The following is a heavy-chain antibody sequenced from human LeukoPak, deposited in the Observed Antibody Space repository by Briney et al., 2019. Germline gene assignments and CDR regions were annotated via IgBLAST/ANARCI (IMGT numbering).Heavy chain of an antibody. CDR2: IYHSGST. CDR1: GYSISSGYY. D-gene: IGHD3-22*01. J-gene: IGHJ4*02. CDR3: ARGHYDSSDFDY. Sequence: ASETLSLTCTVSGYSISSGYYWGWSRQPPGRGLEWIGSIYHSGSTYYNPSLKSRVTISVDTSKNQFSLKLSSVTAADTAVYYCARGHYDSSDFDYWGQGTLVTVSS. V-gene: IGHV4-38-2*02.